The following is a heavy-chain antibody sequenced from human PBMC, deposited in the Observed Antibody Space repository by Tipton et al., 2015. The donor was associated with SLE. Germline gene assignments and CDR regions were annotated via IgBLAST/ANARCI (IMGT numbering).Heavy chain of an antibody. Sequence: TLSLTCAVYGGSFSGYYWSWIRQPPGKGLEWIGEINHSGSTNYNPSLKSRVTISVDTSKNQFSLKLSSVTAEDTAVYYCAKDKSGAFDIWGQGTMVTVSS. CDR1: GGSFSGYY. J-gene: IGHJ3*02. D-gene: IGHD3-10*01. CDR3: AKDKSGAFDI. CDR2: INHSGST. V-gene: IGHV4-34*01.